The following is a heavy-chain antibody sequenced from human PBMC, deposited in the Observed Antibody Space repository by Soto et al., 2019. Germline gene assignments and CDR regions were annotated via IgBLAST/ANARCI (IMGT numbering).Heavy chain of an antibody. CDR1: GFTLTIFA. J-gene: IGHJ4*02. D-gene: IGHD7-27*01. Sequence: GGSLRLSCAASGFTLTIFAMSWVRQSPGKGLEWVSTISGSGGSTYYADAVKGRFTISRDNSMGTLYLQMKSLRVEDTAIYYCAKEVSLGSTVDLGYWGQGTLVTVSS. V-gene: IGHV3-23*01. CDR2: ISGSGGST. CDR3: AKEVSLGSTVDLGY.